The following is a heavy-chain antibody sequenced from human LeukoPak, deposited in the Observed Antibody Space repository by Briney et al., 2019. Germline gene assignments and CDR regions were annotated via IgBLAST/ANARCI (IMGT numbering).Heavy chain of an antibody. CDR1: GFTFSSYE. Sequence: GGSLRLSCAASGFTFSSYEMNWVRQAPGKGLDWVSYISSSGSTMYYADSVKGRFTISRDNAKNSLYLQMNSLRAEDTAVYYCARDFSLYCGGDCYSSEVWFDPWGQGTLVTVSS. J-gene: IGHJ5*02. V-gene: IGHV3-48*03. CDR2: ISSSGSTM. CDR3: ARDFSLYCGGDCYSSEVWFDP. D-gene: IGHD2-21*01.